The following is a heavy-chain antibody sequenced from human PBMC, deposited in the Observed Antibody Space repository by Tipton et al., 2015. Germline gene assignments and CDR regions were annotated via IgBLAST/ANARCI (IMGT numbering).Heavy chain of an antibody. Sequence: SLRLSCSASGFIFSGYVMGWVRQAPGKGLEWVAGISGGGDNTYYAESMKGRFTISRDNSRDTLHLQMNSLRADDTALYYCVKGVYFDILTGYYKRYYFDFWGQGTLVTVSS. CDR1: GFIFSGYV. V-gene: IGHV3-23*01. CDR3: VKGVYFDILTGYYKRYYFDF. J-gene: IGHJ4*02. D-gene: IGHD3-9*01. CDR2: ISGGGDNT.